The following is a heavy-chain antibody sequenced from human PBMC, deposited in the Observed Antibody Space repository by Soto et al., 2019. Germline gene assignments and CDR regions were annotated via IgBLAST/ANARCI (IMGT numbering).Heavy chain of an antibody. J-gene: IGHJ5*02. CDR2: ISYDGSNK. CDR1: GFTFSSYA. CDR3: ARDFRSKGFDP. D-gene: IGHD3-10*01. Sequence: QVQLVEPGGGVVQPGRSLRLSCAASGFTFSSYAMHWVRQAPGKGLEWVAVISYDGSNKYYADSVKGRFTISRDNSKNTLYLQMNSLRAEDTAVYYCARDFRSKGFDPWGQGTLVTVSS. V-gene: IGHV3-30-3*01.